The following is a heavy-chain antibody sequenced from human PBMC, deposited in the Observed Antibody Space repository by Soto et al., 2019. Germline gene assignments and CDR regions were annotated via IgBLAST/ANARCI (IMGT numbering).Heavy chain of an antibody. CDR1: GYTFTSYG. CDR2: ISAYNGNT. V-gene: IGHV1-18*01. CDR3: ARDDDYQSLHDY. J-gene: IGHJ4*02. D-gene: IGHD4-17*01. Sequence: SVQVSCNASGYTFTSYGISLVRQAPGQGLEWMGWISAYNGNTNYAQKLQGRVTMTTDTSTSTAYMELRSLRSDDTAVYYCARDDDYQSLHDYWGQGTLVTVSS.